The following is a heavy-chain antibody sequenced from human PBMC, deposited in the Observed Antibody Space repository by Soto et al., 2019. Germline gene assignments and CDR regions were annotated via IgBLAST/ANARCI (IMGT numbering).Heavy chain of an antibody. CDR2: IYSGGST. CDR1: GFTVSSNY. Sequence: GGSLRLSCAASGFTVSSNYMSWVRQAPGKGLEWVSVIYSGGSTYYADSVKGRFTISGDNSKNTLYLQMNSLRAEDTAVYYCARDVDYYYYMDVWGKGTTVTVSS. V-gene: IGHV3-66*01. J-gene: IGHJ6*03. CDR3: ARDVDYYYYMDV.